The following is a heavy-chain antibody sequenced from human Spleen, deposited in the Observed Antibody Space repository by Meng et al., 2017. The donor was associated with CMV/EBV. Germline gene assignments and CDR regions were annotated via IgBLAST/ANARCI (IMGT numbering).Heavy chain of an antibody. D-gene: IGHD1-20*01. CDR3: ARDGGNWNPHDY. Sequence: GSLRLSCAVYGGSFSGYYWNWIRQPPGKGLEWIGEINHSGSTNYNPSLKSRVTISVDTSKNQFSLKLSSVTAADTAVYYCARDGGNWNPHDYWGQGTLVTVSS. J-gene: IGHJ4*02. CDR1: GGSFSGYY. V-gene: IGHV4-34*01. CDR2: INHSGST.